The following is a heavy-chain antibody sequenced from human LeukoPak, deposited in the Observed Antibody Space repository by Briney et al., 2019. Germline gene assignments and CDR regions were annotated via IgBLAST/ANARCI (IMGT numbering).Heavy chain of an antibody. CDR2: INHSGST. CDR3: ARGRVSSGPPEVDY. CDR1: GGSFSGYY. D-gene: IGHD6-19*01. V-gene: IGHV4-34*01. Sequence: SETLSLTCAVYGGSFSGYYWSWIRQPPGKGLEWIGEINHSGSTNYNPSLKSRVTISVDTSKNQFSLKLSSVTAADTAVYYCARGRVSSGPPEVDYWGQGTLVTVSS. J-gene: IGHJ4*02.